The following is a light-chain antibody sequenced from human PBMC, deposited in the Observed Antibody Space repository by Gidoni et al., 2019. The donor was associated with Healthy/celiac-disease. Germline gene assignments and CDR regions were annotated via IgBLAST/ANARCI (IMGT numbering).Light chain of an antibody. CDR3: QQYYSTPYT. V-gene: IGKV4-1*01. CDR1: QSVLYSSNNKNY. CDR2: WAS. Sequence: DIVMTQSPVYLAVSLGERATIHCKSSQSVLYSSNNKNYLAWYQQKPGQPPKLLIYWASTRESGVPDRFSGSGSGTDFTLTISSLQAEDVAVYYCQQYYSTPYTFGQGTKLEIK. J-gene: IGKJ2*01.